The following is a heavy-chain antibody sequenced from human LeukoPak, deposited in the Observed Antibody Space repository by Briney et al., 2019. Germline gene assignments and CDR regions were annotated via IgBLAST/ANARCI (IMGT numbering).Heavy chain of an antibody. V-gene: IGHV3-7*01. CDR1: GFTFSNYW. J-gene: IGHJ3*02. D-gene: IGHD3-3*01. Sequence: GGSLRLSCAASGFTFSNYWMTWVRQAPGKGLEWVANIRQDGSEKYYVDSVKGRFTISRDNAKNSLYLQMNNLRAEDTAVYYCASPEWLPDSIDIWGQGTMVTVSS. CDR3: ASPEWLPDSIDI. CDR2: IRQDGSEK.